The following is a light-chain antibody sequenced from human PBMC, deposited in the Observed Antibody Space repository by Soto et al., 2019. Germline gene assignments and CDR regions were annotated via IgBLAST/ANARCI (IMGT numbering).Light chain of an antibody. V-gene: IGLV2-14*01. Sequence: QSVLTQPASVSGSPGQSLTISFTGTSSDVGGFNYVSWYQQPPGKHPKLLIVDVYSRPSGISSRFSSSKSGNTASLTISGLQAEDEADYYCSSYTTSSSYVCGAGTKVTVL. CDR1: SSDVGGFNY. CDR3: SSYTTSSSYV. J-gene: IGLJ1*01. CDR2: DVY.